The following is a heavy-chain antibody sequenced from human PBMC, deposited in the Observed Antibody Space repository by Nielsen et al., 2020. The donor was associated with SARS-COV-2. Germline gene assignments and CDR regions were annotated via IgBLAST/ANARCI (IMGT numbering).Heavy chain of an antibody. Sequence: GESLKISCAASGFMFSNDWMSWVRLAPGKGLEWVANIKRDGSEKHYVDSVKGRFTVSRDNAKNSLYLQMNSLRAEDTALYYCAKFPGADDAFDIWGQGTMVTVSS. V-gene: IGHV3-7*03. J-gene: IGHJ3*02. CDR1: GFMFSNDW. CDR3: AKFPGADDAFDI. CDR2: IKRDGSEK. D-gene: IGHD7-27*01.